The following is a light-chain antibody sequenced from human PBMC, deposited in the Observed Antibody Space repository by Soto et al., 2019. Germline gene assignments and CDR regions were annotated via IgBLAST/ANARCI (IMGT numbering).Light chain of an antibody. Sequence: DIQMTQSPSSLSASVGDRVTITCRASQGISNYLAWYQQKPGKVPKLLIYAASTLQSGVPSRFSGSGSGTDFTLTISNLQPEDVATYYCQKYNSAPPLFTFGPGTKVDIK. CDR1: QGISNY. V-gene: IGKV1-27*01. CDR2: AAS. J-gene: IGKJ3*01. CDR3: QKYNSAPPLFT.